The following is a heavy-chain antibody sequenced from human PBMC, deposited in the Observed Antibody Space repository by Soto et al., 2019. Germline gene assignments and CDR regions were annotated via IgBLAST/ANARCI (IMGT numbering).Heavy chain of an antibody. CDR1: GYTFSNYG. Sequence: ASVKVSCKSSGYTFSNYGISWVRQAPGQGLEWMGWVSSYNGNTKYAQNFQGRVTMTTDTSTSTVYMELNSLRTEDTAIYYCAKLRDFVVLPAGILDYWGPGTLVTVSS. D-gene: IGHD2-8*01. CDR3: AKLRDFVVLPAGILDY. V-gene: IGHV1-18*01. CDR2: VSSYNGNT. J-gene: IGHJ4*02.